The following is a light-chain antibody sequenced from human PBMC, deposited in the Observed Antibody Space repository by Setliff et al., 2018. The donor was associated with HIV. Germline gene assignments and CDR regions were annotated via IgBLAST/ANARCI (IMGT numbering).Light chain of an antibody. CDR2: DVS. Sequence: QSALTQPASVSGSPGQSITISCTGTSSDVGGYNYVSWYQQHPGKAPKLMIYDVSNRPSGVSNRFSGSKSGNAASLTISALQAEDEADYYCSSYTSSSTYGFGTGTKVTVL. V-gene: IGLV2-14*03. J-gene: IGLJ1*01. CDR1: SSDVGGYNY. CDR3: SSYTSSSTYG.